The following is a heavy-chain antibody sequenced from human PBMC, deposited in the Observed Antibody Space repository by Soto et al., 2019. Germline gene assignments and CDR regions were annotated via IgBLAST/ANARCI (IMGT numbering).Heavy chain of an antibody. CDR3: AKDCSMVRGELDY. CDR2: ISGSGGST. CDR1: GFTFSSYA. V-gene: IGHV3-23*01. D-gene: IGHD3-10*01. J-gene: IGHJ4*02. Sequence: PGGSLRLSCAASGFTFSSYAMGWVRQAPGKGLEWVSAISGSGGSTYYADSVKGRFTISRDNSKNTLYLQMNSLRAEDTAVYYCAKDCSMVRGELDYWGQGTLVTVSS.